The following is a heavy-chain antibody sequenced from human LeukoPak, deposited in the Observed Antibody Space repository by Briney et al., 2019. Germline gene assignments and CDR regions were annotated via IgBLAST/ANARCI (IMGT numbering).Heavy chain of an antibody. CDR2: IYYSGST. CDR1: GGSISSYY. D-gene: IGHD3-3*01. V-gene: IGHV4-59*08. CDR3: ARHVSQITIFGVVLNWFDP. Sequence: SETLSLTCTVSGGSISSYYWSWIRQPPGKGLEWIGYIYYSGSTNYNPSLKSRVTISVDTSKTQFSLKLSSVTAADTAVYYCARHVSQITIFGVVLNWFDPWGQGTLVTVSS. J-gene: IGHJ5*02.